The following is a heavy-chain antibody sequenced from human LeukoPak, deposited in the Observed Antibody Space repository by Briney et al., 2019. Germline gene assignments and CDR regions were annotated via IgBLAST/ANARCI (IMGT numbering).Heavy chain of an antibody. CDR3: ARGELWKYYFDY. Sequence: PGGSLRLSCAASGFTFSSYNMNWARQAPGKGLEWVSSISSSSIYIYYADSVKGRFTFSRDNAKNSLYLQMNSLRAEDTAVYYCARGELWKYYFDYWGQGTLVTVSS. CDR2: ISSSSIYI. D-gene: IGHD1-26*01. V-gene: IGHV3-21*01. CDR1: GFTFSSYN. J-gene: IGHJ4*02.